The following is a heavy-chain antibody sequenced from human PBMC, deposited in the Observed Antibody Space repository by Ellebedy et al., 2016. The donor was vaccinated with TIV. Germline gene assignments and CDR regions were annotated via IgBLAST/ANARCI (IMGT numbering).Heavy chain of an antibody. J-gene: IGHJ6*02. CDR3: ARAADDLWTGNYYYYYGMDI. D-gene: IGHD3/OR15-3a*01. CDR1: GYTLSNYG. CDR2: IWYDGSNK. Sequence: GGSLRLXXAASGYTLSNYGMHWVRQTPGKGLEWVAVIWYDGSNKYYGDSMKGRFTISRDNSKNTLYLQMNSLRAEDTAVYYCARAADDLWTGNYYYYYGMDIWGQGTMVTVSS. V-gene: IGHV3-33*01.